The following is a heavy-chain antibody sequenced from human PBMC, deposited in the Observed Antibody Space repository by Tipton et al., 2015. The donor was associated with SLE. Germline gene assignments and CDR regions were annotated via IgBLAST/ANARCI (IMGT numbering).Heavy chain of an antibody. Sequence: TLSLTCNVSGVSISSSYWSWIRQPAGKGLEWIGRIFTSGSTNYNPSLKSRVTMSVDTSKNQFSLKLSSVTAADTAVYYCARDNEMDVWGQGTTVTVSS. CDR3: ARDNEMDV. J-gene: IGHJ6*02. CDR2: IFTSGST. CDR1: GVSISSSY. V-gene: IGHV4-4*07. D-gene: IGHD1-1*01.